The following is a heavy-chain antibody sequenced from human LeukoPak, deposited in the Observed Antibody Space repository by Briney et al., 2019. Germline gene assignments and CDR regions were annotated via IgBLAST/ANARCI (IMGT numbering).Heavy chain of an antibody. V-gene: IGHV3-7*01. Sequence: GDSLRLSRAASGFTFTKYWMTWVRQAPGKGLEWVGNIKQDGSDKNYMDSVKGRFTISRDNTKNSVYLQMSSLRAEDTAVYYCAREVWGPEYWGQGTLVTVSS. CDR1: GFTFTKYW. CDR2: IKQDGSDK. J-gene: IGHJ4*02. D-gene: IGHD1-14*01. CDR3: AREVWGPEY.